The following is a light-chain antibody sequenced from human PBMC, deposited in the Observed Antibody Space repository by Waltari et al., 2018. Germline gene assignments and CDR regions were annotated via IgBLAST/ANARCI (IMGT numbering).Light chain of an antibody. J-gene: IGKJ4*01. Sequence: EIVLIQSPATLALSPGERATLSCRASQSVRNYLAWFQQKPGQVPRLLIYDTSNRGTGVPARFSGSGSGTDFTLTISSLESEDFADYYCQQRSSWPLTFGGGTK. V-gene: IGKV3-11*01. CDR2: DTS. CDR3: QQRSSWPLT. CDR1: QSVRNY.